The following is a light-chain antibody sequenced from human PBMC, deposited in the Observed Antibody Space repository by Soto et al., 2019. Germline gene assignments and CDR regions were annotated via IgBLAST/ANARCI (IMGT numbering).Light chain of an antibody. CDR2: GAS. Sequence: EIVMTQSPAILSVSPGEAATLSCRATQIISINLAWYQQKLGQAPRILIYGASTRATGIPARFSGSGSGTEFTLTISSLQSEDFAVYYCQQYNNWPRTLGQGTKVDI. V-gene: IGKV3D-15*01. J-gene: IGKJ1*01. CDR1: QIISIN. CDR3: QQYNNWPRT.